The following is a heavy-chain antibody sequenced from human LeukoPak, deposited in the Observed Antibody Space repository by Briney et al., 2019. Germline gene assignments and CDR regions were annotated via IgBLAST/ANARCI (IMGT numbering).Heavy chain of an antibody. J-gene: IGHJ4*02. CDR1: GFTFSTST. CDR3: ARGTYSGSLFFDY. Sequence: GGSLRLSCAASGFTFSTSTMSWVRQAPGKGLEWISAIRGSGNPTYYADSVKGRFTISRDNSKNTLYLQINSLRAEDTAVYFCARGTYSGSLFFDYWGQGALVTVSS. D-gene: IGHD1-26*01. CDR2: IRGSGNPT. V-gene: IGHV3-23*01.